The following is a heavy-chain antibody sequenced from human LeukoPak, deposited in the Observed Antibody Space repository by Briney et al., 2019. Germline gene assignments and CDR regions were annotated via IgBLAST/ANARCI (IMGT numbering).Heavy chain of an antibody. CDR2: IKQDGAEK. Sequence: GGSLRLSCAASGFTFSSYWMSWVRQAPGKGLEWVANIKQDGAEKYYVDSVKGRFTISRDNAKNSRYLQLNSLRAEDTAVYYCARNPFTMIVVAPSDYWGQGTLVTVSS. D-gene: IGHD3-22*01. V-gene: IGHV3-7*01. CDR1: GFTFSSYW. CDR3: ARNPFTMIVVAPSDY. J-gene: IGHJ4*02.